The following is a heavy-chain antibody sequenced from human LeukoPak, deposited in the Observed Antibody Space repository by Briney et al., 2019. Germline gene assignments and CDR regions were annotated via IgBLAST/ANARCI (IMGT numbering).Heavy chain of an antibody. Sequence: PSETLSLTCTVSGGSISSYYWSWIRQPPGKGLGWIGYIYYSGSTNYNPSLKSRVTISVDTSKNQFSLKLSSVTAADTAVYYCAGGDSSSWPRGNWFDPWGQGTLVTVSS. CDR2: IYYSGST. J-gene: IGHJ5*02. CDR1: GGSISSYY. D-gene: IGHD6-13*01. CDR3: AGGDSSSWPRGNWFDP. V-gene: IGHV4-59*08.